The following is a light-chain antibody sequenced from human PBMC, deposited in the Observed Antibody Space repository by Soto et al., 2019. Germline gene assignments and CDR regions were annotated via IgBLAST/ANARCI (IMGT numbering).Light chain of an antibody. CDR2: EVS. CDR1: SSDFGTSNS. Sequence: QSALTQPASVSGSPGQSITISCTGPSSDFGTSNSVSWYQQHPGDAPKLMIYEVSKRPAGVSVRFFGSKSGNTASLTISGLQPEDEADYYCSSYVKGATVVFGGGTKVTGL. J-gene: IGLJ2*01. V-gene: IGLV2-23*02. CDR3: SSYVKGATVV.